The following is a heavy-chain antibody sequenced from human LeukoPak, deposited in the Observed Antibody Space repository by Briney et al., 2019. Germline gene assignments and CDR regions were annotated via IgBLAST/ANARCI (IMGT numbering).Heavy chain of an antibody. J-gene: IGHJ4*02. CDR2: ISAYNDNT. CDR1: GYTFTSYG. CDR3: ARVHYDILTGYSYFDY. D-gene: IGHD3-9*01. V-gene: IGHV1-18*01. Sequence: ASVKVSCKATGYTFTSYGISWVRQAPGQGLEWMGWISAYNDNTNYAQKLQGRVTMTTDTSTSTAYMELRSLRSDDTAVYYCARVHYDILTGYSYFDYWGQATLVTVSS.